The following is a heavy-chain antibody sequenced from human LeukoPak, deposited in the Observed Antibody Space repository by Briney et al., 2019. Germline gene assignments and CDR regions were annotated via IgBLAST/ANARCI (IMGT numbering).Heavy chain of an antibody. CDR1: GDSVSGYY. J-gene: IGHJ5*02. CDR2: IYYSGST. Sequence: SETLSLTCIVSGDSVSGYYWNWIRQPPGKGLEWIGYIYYSGSTNYNPSLKSRVTISVDTSKNQFSLKLSSVTAADTAVYYCARHVAAAGTGWFDPWGQGTLVTVPS. V-gene: IGHV4-59*08. D-gene: IGHD6-13*01. CDR3: ARHVAAAGTGWFDP.